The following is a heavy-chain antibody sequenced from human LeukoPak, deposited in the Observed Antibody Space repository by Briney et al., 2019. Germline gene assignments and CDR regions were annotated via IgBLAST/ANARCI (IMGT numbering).Heavy chain of an antibody. CDR1: GGSFSRYA. CDR2: IIPMFGTA. D-gene: IGHD2-15*01. Sequence: SVKVSCKASGGSFSRYAISWVRQAPGQGLEWMGGIIPMFGTANYAQKFQGRVTITADESTRTAYMELSSLRSEDTAVYYCARKEEYCSGGSCYFYYYGMDVWGQGTTVTVSS. V-gene: IGHV1-69*13. J-gene: IGHJ6*02. CDR3: ARKEEYCSGGSCYFYYYGMDV.